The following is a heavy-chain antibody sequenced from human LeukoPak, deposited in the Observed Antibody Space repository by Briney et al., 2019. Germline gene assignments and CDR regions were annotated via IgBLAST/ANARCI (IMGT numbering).Heavy chain of an antibody. Sequence: SQTPSPTRTFSGASPSSGGYYWSWIRPHPRKGPGWVGYIYFSGTTYFNPSLKSRLTLSVDTSQNQFSLKLSSVTAADTAMYYCARGRVGVPYFDYWGQGTLVTVSS. J-gene: IGHJ4*02. V-gene: IGHV4-31*03. D-gene: IGHD3-3*01. CDR1: GASPSSGGYY. CDR2: IYFSGTT. CDR3: ARGRVGVPYFDY.